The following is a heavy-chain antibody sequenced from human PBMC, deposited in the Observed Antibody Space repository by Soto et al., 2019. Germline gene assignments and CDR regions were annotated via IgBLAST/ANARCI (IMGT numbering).Heavy chain of an antibody. CDR3: AHRRRRDYYDSSGPLAD. J-gene: IGHJ4*02. D-gene: IGHD3-22*01. CDR2: IYWDDDK. CDR1: GFSLSTSGVG. Sequence: QITLKESGPTLVKPTQTLTLTCTFSGFSLSTSGVGVGWIRQPPGKALEWLALIYWDDDKRYSPSLKSRLTIPQXXSXNXXVLTMTNMDPVDTATYYCAHRRRRDYYDSSGPLADWGQGTLVTVSS. V-gene: IGHV2-5*02.